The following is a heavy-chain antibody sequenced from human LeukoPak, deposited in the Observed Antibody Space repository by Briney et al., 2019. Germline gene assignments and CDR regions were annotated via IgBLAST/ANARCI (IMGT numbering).Heavy chain of an antibody. D-gene: IGHD2-15*01. J-gene: IGHJ4*02. CDR3: ARISVVVVAATFDY. Sequence: SETPSLTCTVSGGSISSSSYYWGWIRQPPGKGLEWIGSIYYSGSTYYNPSLKSRVTISVDTSKNQFSLKLSSVTAADTAVYYCARISVVVVAATFDYWGQGTLVTVSS. V-gene: IGHV4-39*01. CDR2: IYYSGST. CDR1: GGSISSSSYY.